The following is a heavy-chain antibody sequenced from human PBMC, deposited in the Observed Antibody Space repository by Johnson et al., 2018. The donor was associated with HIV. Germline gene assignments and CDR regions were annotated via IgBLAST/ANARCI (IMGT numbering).Heavy chain of an antibody. CDR3: ARGRASWELYDAFEI. CDR1: GFTFSSYA. J-gene: IGHJ3*02. CDR2: ISGSGGST. V-gene: IGHV3-23*04. D-gene: IGHD1-26*01. Sequence: VQLVESGGGLVQPGGSLRLSCVASGFTFSSYAMTWVRQAPGKGLEWVSSISGSGGSTFYADSVKGRFTISRDNSKNTLYLQMTNLRIEETAVYYCARGRASWELYDAFEIWGQGTMVIVSS.